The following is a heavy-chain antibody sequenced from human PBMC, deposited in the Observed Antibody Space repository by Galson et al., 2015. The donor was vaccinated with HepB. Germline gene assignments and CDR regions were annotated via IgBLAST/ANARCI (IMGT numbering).Heavy chain of an antibody. CDR2: IRSKTNTYAT. D-gene: IGHD5-12*01. CDR1: GFTFDDYA. CDR3: MSYRDDYLRGGD. J-gene: IGHJ4*02. V-gene: IGHV3-73*01. Sequence: SLRLSCAASGFTFDDYAMHWVRQASVKGLEWVGRIRSKTNTYATAYGESVKGRFTISRDDSRNTAYLQMNSLKTEDTAVYYCMSYRDDYLRGGDWGQGTLVPDYS.